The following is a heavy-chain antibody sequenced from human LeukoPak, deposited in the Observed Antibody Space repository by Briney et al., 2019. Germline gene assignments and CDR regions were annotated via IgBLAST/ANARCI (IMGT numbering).Heavy chain of an antibody. Sequence: ASVKVSCKASGYTFTGYYMHWVRQAPGQGLEWMGWINPNSGGTNYAQKFQGRVTMTRDTSISTAYMELSRLRSDDTAVYYCARDIPTSGYSYGYGGAGGYWGQGTLVTVSS. J-gene: IGHJ4*02. V-gene: IGHV1-2*02. CDR2: INPNSGGT. CDR3: ARDIPTSGYSYGYGGAGGY. D-gene: IGHD5-18*01. CDR1: GYTFTGYY.